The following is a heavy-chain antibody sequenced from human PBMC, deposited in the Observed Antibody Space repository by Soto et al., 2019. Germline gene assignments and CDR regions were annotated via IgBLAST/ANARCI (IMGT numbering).Heavy chain of an antibody. J-gene: IGHJ6*02. CDR3: ARGGSSSLDV. CDR2: IYYSGST. CDR1: GGSIKGYY. Sequence: SETLSLTCSVSGGSIKGYYWSWIRQPPGKGLEWIGYIYYSGSTSYNPSLKSRVTISVDTSKNQFSLRLSSVIAADTAVYFCARGGSSSLDVWGQGTTVTVS. V-gene: IGHV4-59*01. D-gene: IGHD6-13*01.